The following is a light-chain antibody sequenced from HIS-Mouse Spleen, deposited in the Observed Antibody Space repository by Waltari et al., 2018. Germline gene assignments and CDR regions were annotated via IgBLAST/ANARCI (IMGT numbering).Light chain of an antibody. CDR3: VLYMGSGISV. CDR1: SGSVPTSYY. J-gene: IGLJ3*02. Sequence: QTVVTQEPSFAVSPGGSVTLTCCFISGSVPTSYYPLRYQQAPGQAPRKLIYSTNTRSSGVPDRFSGSILGNKAALTITGAQADDESDYYCVLYMGSGISVFGGGTKLTVL. V-gene: IGLV8-61*01. CDR2: STN.